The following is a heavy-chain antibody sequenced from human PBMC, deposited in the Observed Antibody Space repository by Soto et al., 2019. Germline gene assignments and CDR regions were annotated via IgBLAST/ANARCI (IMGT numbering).Heavy chain of an antibody. J-gene: IGHJ5*02. Sequence: QVRLVQSGAEVRRPGASVKVSCKAPGDTFTSYYLNWVRQAPGQGLDWMGVINPHGGSTKYAQKFKGRVTLTRDTSRSTVYMELRSLRSDDTAIYYCARSSGGNFGIIIEGSNWFDPWGQGTLVTVSS. CDR3: ARSSGGNFGIIIEGSNWFDP. D-gene: IGHD3-3*01. CDR1: GDTFTSYY. CDR2: INPHGGST. V-gene: IGHV1-46*01.